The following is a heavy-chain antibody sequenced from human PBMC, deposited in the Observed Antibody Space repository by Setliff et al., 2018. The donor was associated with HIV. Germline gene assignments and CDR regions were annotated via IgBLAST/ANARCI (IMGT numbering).Heavy chain of an antibody. J-gene: IGHJ4*02. V-gene: IGHV4-39*01. CDR1: GDSISRRIYY. CDR2: FYYSGSS. Sequence: SETLSLTCTVSGDSISRRIYYWGWIRQPPGKGLEWIGNFYYSGSSHYNPSLKSRVTISVDTSKNQFSLKLSSVTAADTAVYYCARVVPLGGNDFWGQGTLVTVS. CDR3: ARVVPLGGNDF. D-gene: IGHD1-26*01.